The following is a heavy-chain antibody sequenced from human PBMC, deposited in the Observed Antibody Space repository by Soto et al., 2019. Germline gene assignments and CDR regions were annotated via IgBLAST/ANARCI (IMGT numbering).Heavy chain of an antibody. CDR3: ARRDQYYYYYGMDV. V-gene: IGHV5-10-1*01. CDR1: GYSFTSYW. Sequence: GASLKISCKGSGYSFTSYWISWVRQMPGKGLEWMGRIDPSDSYTNYSPSFQGHVTISADKSISTAYLQWSSLKASDTAMYYCARRDQYYYYYGMDVWGQGTTVTVSS. CDR2: IDPSDSYT. J-gene: IGHJ6*02. D-gene: IGHD2-21*02.